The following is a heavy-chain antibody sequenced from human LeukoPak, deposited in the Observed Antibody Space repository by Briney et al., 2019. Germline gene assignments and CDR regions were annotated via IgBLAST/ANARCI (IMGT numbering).Heavy chain of an antibody. Sequence: LGGSLRLSHVHSGFSLSRHWIRLVREPPAHGLESVANIKRGGIEKYYVDSVKGRFTISKDNAKNSLYLQMNSLRAEDTAVYYCARASYYDDSSGYFYFDYWGEGTLVTVSS. J-gene: IGHJ4*02. V-gene: IGHV3-7*01. CDR1: GFSLSRHW. CDR3: ARASYYDDSSGYFYFDY. D-gene: IGHD3-22*01. CDR2: IKRGGIEK.